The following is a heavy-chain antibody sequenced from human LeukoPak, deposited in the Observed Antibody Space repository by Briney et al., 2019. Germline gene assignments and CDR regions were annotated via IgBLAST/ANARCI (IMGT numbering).Heavy chain of an antibody. CDR2: INHSGST. Sequence: PSETLSLTCAVYGGSFSGYYWSWIRQPPGKGLEWIGEINHSGSTNYNPSLKSRVTISVDTSKNQFSLKLSSVTAADTAVYYRARASTTGTLRSYYYYGMDVWGQGTTVTVSS. V-gene: IGHV4-34*01. J-gene: IGHJ6*02. D-gene: IGHD1-1*01. CDR3: ARASTTGTLRSYYYYGMDV. CDR1: GGSFSGYY.